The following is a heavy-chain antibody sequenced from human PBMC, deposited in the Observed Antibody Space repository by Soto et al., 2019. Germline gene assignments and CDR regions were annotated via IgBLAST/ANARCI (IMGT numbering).Heavy chain of an antibody. CDR1: GGSISSSNW. J-gene: IGHJ4*02. V-gene: IGHV4-4*02. D-gene: IGHD6-19*01. CDR2: ISHSGNT. CDR3: ARGGGAVAKFDY. Sequence: QVQLQESGPGLVKPSGTLSLTCAVSGGSISSSNWWSWVRQPPGKGLEWIGEISHSGNTNYNPTLNSRVTIFVDKSKNQFSRKLSSVTAADTAVYDGARGGGAVAKFDYWGQGTLVTVSS.